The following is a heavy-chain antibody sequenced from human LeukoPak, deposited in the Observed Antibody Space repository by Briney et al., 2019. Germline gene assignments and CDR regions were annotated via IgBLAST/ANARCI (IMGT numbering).Heavy chain of an antibody. CDR2: IYHSGST. V-gene: IGHV4-38-2*02. CDR3: ARGSLWFGDLSHFDY. D-gene: IGHD3-10*01. Sequence: KASETLSLTCTVSGYSISSGYYWGWIRQPPGKGLEWIGSIYHSGSTYYNPSLKSRVTISVDTSKNQFSLKLSSVTAADTAVYYCARGSLWFGDLSHFDYWGQGILVTVSS. CDR1: GYSISSGYY. J-gene: IGHJ4*02.